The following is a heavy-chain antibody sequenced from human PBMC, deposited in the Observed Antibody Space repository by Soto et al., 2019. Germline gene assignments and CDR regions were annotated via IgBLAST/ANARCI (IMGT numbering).Heavy chain of an antibody. V-gene: IGHV5-10-1*01. Sequence: GESLKISCKGSGYSFTSYWISWVRQMPGKGLEWMGRIDPSDSYTNYSPSFKGHVTISADKSISTAYLQWSSLKASDTAMYYCARSKYRGNYYYYYGMDVWGQGTTVTVSS. CDR2: IDPSDSYT. D-gene: IGHD3-16*02. CDR3: ARSKYRGNYYYYYGMDV. J-gene: IGHJ6*02. CDR1: GYSFTSYW.